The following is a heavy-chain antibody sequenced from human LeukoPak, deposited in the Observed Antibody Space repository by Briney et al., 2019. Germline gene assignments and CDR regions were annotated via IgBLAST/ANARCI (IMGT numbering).Heavy chain of an antibody. CDR3: ARGYSYGYGPLDY. J-gene: IGHJ4*02. CDR1: GYTFTSYY. CDR2: INVNSGGT. D-gene: IGHD5-18*01. V-gene: IGHV1-2*02. Sequence: ASVKVSCKASGYTFTSYYMHWVRQAPGQGLEWMGWINVNSGGTNYAQKFQGRVTMTRDTSISTAYMELSRLRSDDTAVYYCARGYSYGYGPLDYWGQGTLVTVSA.